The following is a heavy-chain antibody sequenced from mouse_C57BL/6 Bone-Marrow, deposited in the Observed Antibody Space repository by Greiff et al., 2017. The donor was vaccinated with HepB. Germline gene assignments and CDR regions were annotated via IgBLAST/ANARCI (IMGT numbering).Heavy chain of an antibody. J-gene: IGHJ4*01. CDR2: IYPGSGNT. V-gene: IGHV1-66*01. D-gene: IGHD1-1*01. CDR1: GYSFTSYY. CDR3: ARGDYDSIYYAMDY. Sequence: QVQLQQSGPELVKPGASVKISCKASGYSFTSYYIHWVKQRPGQGLEWIGWIYPGSGNTKYNEKFKGKATLTADTSSSTAYMQLSSLTSEDSAVYYCARGDYDSIYYAMDYWGQGTSVTVSS.